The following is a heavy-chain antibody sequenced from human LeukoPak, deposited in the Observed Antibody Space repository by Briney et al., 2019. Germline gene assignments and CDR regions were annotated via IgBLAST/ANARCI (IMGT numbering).Heavy chain of an antibody. CDR1: GGSISSYY. V-gene: IGHV4-59*08. J-gene: IGHJ4*02. CDR3: ARRGSYYGSFYFDY. Sequence: SETLSLTCTVSGGSISSYYWSWIRQPPGKGLEWIGYIYYSGSTNYNPSLKSRVTISVDTSKNQFSLKLSSVTAADTAVYYCARRGSYYGSFYFDYWGQGTLVTVSS. CDR2: IYYSGST. D-gene: IGHD3-10*01.